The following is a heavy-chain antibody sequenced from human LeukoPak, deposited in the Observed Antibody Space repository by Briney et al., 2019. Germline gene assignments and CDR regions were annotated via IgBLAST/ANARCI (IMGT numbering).Heavy chain of an antibody. CDR3: AKRDC. CDR1: GFTFSSYA. CDR2: ISYDGSNK. Sequence: GGSLRLSCAASGFTFSSYAMNWVRQAPGKGLEWVAVISYDGSNKYYADSVKGRFTISRDNSKNTLYLQMNSLRAEDTAVYYCAKRDCWGQGTLVTVSS. V-gene: IGHV3-30*18. J-gene: IGHJ4*02.